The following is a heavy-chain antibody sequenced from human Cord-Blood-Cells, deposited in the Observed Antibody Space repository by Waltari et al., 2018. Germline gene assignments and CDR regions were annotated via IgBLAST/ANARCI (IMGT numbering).Heavy chain of an antibody. CDR3: ARDLDSSSFDY. Sequence: QVQLVQSGAEVKKPGSSVKVSCKASGGTVSSYATSWVRQAPGQGPEWMGGIIPIFGTANYAQKFQGRVTITADESTSTAYMELSSLRSEDTAVYYCARDLDSSSFDYWGQGTLVTVSS. CDR1: GGTVSSYA. CDR2: IIPIFGTA. V-gene: IGHV1-69*01. J-gene: IGHJ4*02. D-gene: IGHD6-6*01.